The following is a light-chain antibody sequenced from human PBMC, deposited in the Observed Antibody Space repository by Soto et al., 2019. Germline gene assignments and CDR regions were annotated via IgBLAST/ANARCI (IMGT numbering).Light chain of an antibody. CDR3: RQHNSLPIA. CDR1: QGISSY. J-gene: IGKJ5*01. Sequence: DFDVTQSRIFLSSCVGAKLSITCRASQGISSYLVWYQQKTGKAPKSLIYAVSTLQTGVPSRFSGSGSGTEFTLPISILQPEDSVTYYSRQHNSLPIAFAEGTRLDI. V-gene: IGKV1-9*01. CDR2: AVS.